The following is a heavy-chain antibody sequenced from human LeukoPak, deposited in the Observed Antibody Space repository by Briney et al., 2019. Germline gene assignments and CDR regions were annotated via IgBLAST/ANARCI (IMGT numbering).Heavy chain of an antibody. V-gene: IGHV4-39*01. CDR1: GGSISSSSYY. D-gene: IGHD3-16*01. J-gene: IGHJ5*02. Sequence: PSETLSLTCTVSGGSISSSSYYWGWIRQPPGKGLEWIGSIYYSGSTYYNPSLKSRVTISVDTSKNQFSLKLSSVTAADTAVYYCARARRGINCFDPWGQGTLVTVSS. CDR3: ARARRGINCFDP. CDR2: IYYSGST.